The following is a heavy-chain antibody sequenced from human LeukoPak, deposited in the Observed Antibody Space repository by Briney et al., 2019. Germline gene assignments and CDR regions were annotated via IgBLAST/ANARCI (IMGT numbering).Heavy chain of an antibody. CDR3: ARVRRILYSSSWYYFDY. CDR1: GYTFTGYY. Sequence: ASVKVSCKASGYTFTGYYMHLVRQAPGQGLEWMGRINPNSGGTNYAQKFQGRVTMTRDTSISTAYMELSRLRSDDTAVYYCARVRRILYSSSWYYFDYWGQGTLITVSS. J-gene: IGHJ4*02. D-gene: IGHD6-13*01. CDR2: INPNSGGT. V-gene: IGHV1-2*06.